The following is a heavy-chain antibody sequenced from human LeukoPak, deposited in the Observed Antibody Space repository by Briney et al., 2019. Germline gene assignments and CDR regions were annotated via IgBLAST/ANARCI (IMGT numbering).Heavy chain of an antibody. Sequence: QASETLSLTCAVYGGSFSGYYWSWIRQPPGKGLEWVSAISGSGGSTYYADSVKGRFTISRDNSKNTLYLQMNSLRAEDTAVYYCAKAESVVTAIGGDYWGQGTLVTVSS. CDR3: AKAESVVTAIGGDY. D-gene: IGHD2-21*02. J-gene: IGHJ4*02. CDR1: GGSFSGYY. V-gene: IGHV3-23*01. CDR2: ISGSGGST.